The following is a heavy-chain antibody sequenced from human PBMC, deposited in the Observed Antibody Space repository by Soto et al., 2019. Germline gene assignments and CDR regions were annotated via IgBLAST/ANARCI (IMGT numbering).Heavy chain of an antibody. CDR3: VRGGLVVANWFDP. V-gene: IGHV1-2*02. CDR1: GYTFTAYY. D-gene: IGHD2-15*01. J-gene: IGHJ5*02. CDR2: INPNSGAT. Sequence: ASVEVSCRASGYTFTAYYMHWVRQAPGQGLEWMGWINPNSGATNYAQKFQGRVTMTRDTSISTAYMDLSRLRSDDTAVYFCVRGGLVVANWFDPWGQGTLVTVSS.